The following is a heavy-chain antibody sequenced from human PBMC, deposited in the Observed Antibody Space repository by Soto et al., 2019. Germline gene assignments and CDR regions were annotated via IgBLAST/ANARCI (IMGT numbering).Heavy chain of an antibody. J-gene: IGHJ4*02. V-gene: IGHV4-59*01. Sequence: PSETLSLTCTVSGDSISSYYWSWIRQPPGKGLEWIGYMYYSGSTNYNPSLKSRVTISVDTSKNQFSLKLSSVTAADTAVYYCARDKRVDDGDYFFDYWGQGTLVTVSS. CDR2: MYYSGST. CDR3: ARDKRVDDGDYFFDY. D-gene: IGHD4-17*01. CDR1: GDSISSYY.